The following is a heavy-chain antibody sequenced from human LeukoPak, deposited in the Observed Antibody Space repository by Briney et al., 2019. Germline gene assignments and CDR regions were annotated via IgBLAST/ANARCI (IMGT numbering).Heavy chain of an antibody. V-gene: IGHV3-30*18. CDR2: ISYDGSNK. CDR1: GFTFSSYG. Sequence: PGGSLRLSCAASGFTFSSYGMHWVRQAPGKGLEWVAVISYDGSNKYYADSVKGRFTISRDNSKNTLYLQMNSLRAEDTAVYYCAKAKAVTMYGMDVWGQGTTVTVSS. J-gene: IGHJ6*02. D-gene: IGHD4-17*01. CDR3: AKAKAVTMYGMDV.